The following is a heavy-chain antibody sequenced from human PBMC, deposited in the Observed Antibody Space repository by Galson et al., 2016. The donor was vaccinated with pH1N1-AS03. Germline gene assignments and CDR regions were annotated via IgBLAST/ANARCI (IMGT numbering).Heavy chain of an antibody. CDR1: GYSFVSYW. CDR3: ARTSGYSSHWALDI. D-gene: IGHD5-18*01. CDR2: IYSGVSADT. J-gene: IGHJ3*02. V-gene: IGHV5-51*01. Sequence: QSGAEVKKPGESLEISCKGSGYSFVSYWIGWVRQMPGKGLEWMGVIYSGVSADTRYSPSFQGQVTISADKSISTAYLQWSSLKASDSAIYYCARTSGYSSHWALDIWGQGTMVTVSS.